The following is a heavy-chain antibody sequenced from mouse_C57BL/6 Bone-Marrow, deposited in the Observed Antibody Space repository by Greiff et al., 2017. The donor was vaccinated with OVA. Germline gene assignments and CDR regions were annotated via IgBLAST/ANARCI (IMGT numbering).Heavy chain of an antibody. D-gene: IGHD1-1*01. CDR3: ARSCYYSGSSYDAMDY. J-gene: IGHJ4*01. CDR1: GYTFTSYW. Sequence: QVQLQQPGAELVRPGPSVKLSCKASGYTFTSYWMHWVKQRPGQGLEWIGVIDPSDSYTNYNQKFKGKATLTVDTSSSTAYMQRSILSSEYSAFYYFARSCYYSGSSYDAMDYWGQGTSVTVSS. V-gene: IGHV1-59*01. CDR2: IDPSDSYT.